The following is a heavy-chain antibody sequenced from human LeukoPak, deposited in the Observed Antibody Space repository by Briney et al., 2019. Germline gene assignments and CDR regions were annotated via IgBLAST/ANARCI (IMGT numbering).Heavy chain of an antibody. CDR3: ARIWFGDWFDP. V-gene: IGHV1-2*02. CDR2: INPNSGGT. CDR1: GFTFSSYG. J-gene: IGHJ5*02. D-gene: IGHD3-10*01. Sequence: GGSLRLSCAASGFTFSSYGMHWVRQAPGQGLEWMGWINPNSGGTNYAQKFQGRVTMTRDTSISTAYMELSRLRSDDTAVYYCARIWFGDWFDPWGQGTLVTVSS.